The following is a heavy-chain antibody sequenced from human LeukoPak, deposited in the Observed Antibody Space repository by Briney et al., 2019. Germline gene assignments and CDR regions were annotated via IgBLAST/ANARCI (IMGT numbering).Heavy chain of an antibody. CDR1: GGTFSNYG. V-gene: IGHV1-69*13. D-gene: IGHD3-10*01. CDR3: ARGCITMVRGDEKFDY. J-gene: IGHJ4*02. CDR2: LVPLFGTS. Sequence: ASVKVSCKVSGGTFSNYGINWVRQAPGHGLEWLGGLVPLFGTSQYAQKFQDRVTITADESTATAYMELSRLRSDDTAVYYCARGCITMVRGDEKFDYWGQGTLVTVSS.